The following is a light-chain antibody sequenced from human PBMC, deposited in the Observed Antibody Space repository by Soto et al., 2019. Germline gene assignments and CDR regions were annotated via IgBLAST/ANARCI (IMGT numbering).Light chain of an antibody. J-gene: IGKJ5*01. V-gene: IGKV3-20*01. CDR3: QQYDNSPIT. CDR2: GAS. CDR1: QSISSSF. Sequence: GERASLSCGASQSISSSFLAWYQQKPGQAPRLLIYGASSRATGIPDRFSGTGSETDFTLTISRLEPEDFAVYYCQQYDNSPITLGQGTRLEIK.